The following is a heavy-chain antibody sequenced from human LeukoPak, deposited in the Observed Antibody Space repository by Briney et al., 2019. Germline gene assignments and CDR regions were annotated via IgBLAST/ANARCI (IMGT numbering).Heavy chain of an antibody. CDR1: GYTFTSYG. D-gene: IGHD2-2*01. V-gene: IGHV1-18*01. Sequence: GASVKVSSTASGYTFTSYGISWVRQAPGQGLEWMGWISAYNGNTNSTQTLQGRVTITTDTSTSTAYMELRSLRSCDTAVYYCAIAVSVTSVDYWGQGTLGSVSS. J-gene: IGHJ4*02. CDR3: AIAVSVTSVDY. CDR2: ISAYNGNT.